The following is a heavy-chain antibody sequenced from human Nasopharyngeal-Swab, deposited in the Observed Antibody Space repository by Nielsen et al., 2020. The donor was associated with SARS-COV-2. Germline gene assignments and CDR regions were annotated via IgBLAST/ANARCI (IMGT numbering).Heavy chain of an antibody. CDR2: ISYDASNK. V-gene: IGHV3-30-3*01. CDR3: ARDWRQLVSYYFDY. CDR1: GFTFSSYA. D-gene: IGHD6-13*01. J-gene: IGHJ4*02. Sequence: GESLKISCAASGFTFSSYAMHWVRQAPGKGLEWVAVISYDASNKYYADSVKGRFTISRDNSKNTLYLQMNSLRAEDTAVYYCARDWRQLVSYYFDYWGQGTLVTVSS.